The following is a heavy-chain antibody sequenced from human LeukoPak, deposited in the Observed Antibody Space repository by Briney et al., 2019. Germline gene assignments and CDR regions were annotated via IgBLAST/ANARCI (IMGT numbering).Heavy chain of an antibody. D-gene: IGHD2-2*01. J-gene: IGHJ4*02. V-gene: IGHV1-18*01. CDR3: ARGGYCSSTSCYGFPY. CDR2: ISAYNGNT. Sequence: ASVKVSCKASGYTFTSYGISWVRQAPGQGLEWMGWISAYNGNTNYAQKLQGRVTMTTDTSTSTAYMELRSLRSEDTAVYYCARGGYCSSTSCYGFPYWGQGTLVTVSS. CDR1: GYTFTSYG.